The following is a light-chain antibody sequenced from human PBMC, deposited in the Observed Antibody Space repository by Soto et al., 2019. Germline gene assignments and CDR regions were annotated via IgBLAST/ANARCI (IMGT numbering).Light chain of an antibody. CDR3: AAWDDSLNGPV. Sequence: QSALTQPPSVSDAPRQRVTISCSGSTSNIGNNPVNWYQQLPGRSPKLLIYYNDRLPSGVSDRFSGSKSGASASLAISGLQSDDAADYYCAAWDDSLNGPVFGGGTKLTVL. CDR1: TSNIGNNP. V-gene: IGLV1-36*01. J-gene: IGLJ2*01. CDR2: YND.